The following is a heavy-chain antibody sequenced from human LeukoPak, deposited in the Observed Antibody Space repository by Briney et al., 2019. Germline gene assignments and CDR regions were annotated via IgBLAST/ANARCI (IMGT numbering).Heavy chain of an antibody. CDR1: GFTFSSYA. CDR3: AGDFWSGPLYYDSRGYSDY. V-gene: IGHV3-33*08. D-gene: IGHD3-22*01. J-gene: IGHJ4*02. CDR2: IWYDGSNK. Sequence: GGSLRLSCAASGFTFSSYAMHWVRQAPGKGLEWVAVIWYDGSNKYYADSVKGRFTISRDNSKNTLYLQMNSLRAEDTAVYYCAGDFWSGPLYYDSRGYSDYWGQGTLVTVSS.